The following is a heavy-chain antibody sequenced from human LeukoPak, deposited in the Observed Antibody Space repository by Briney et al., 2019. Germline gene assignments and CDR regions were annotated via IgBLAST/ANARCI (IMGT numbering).Heavy chain of an antibody. CDR3: ARGPIAAADYYFDY. D-gene: IGHD6-13*01. CDR1: GFTFSDYY. V-gene: IGHV3-11*01. J-gene: IGHJ4*02. CDR2: ISSSGSTI. Sequence: GGSLRLSCAASGFTFSDYYMSWIRQAPGKGLEWVSYISSSGSTIYYADSVKGRFTISRDNAKNSLYLQMNSLRAEDTALYYCARGPIAAADYYFDYWGQGTLVTVSS.